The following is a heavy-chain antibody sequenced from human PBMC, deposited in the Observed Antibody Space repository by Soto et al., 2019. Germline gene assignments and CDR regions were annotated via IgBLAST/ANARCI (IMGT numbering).Heavy chain of an antibody. CDR2: ISSSGGST. J-gene: IGHJ4*02. CDR1: GVTFSSYT. V-gene: IGHV3-23*01. CDR3: AKGWGDY. Sequence: EVQLLESGGGLVQPGGSLRLSCAASGVTFSSYTMSWVRQCPGKWLEWVSGISSSGGSTVYADSVTGRFTISRDNFKNTLYLQMNSMRAEDTAVYYCAKGWGDYWGQGTPVTVSS. D-gene: IGHD7-27*01.